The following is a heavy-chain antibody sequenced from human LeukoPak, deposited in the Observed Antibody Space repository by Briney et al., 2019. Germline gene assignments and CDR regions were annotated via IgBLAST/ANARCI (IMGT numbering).Heavy chain of an antibody. CDR2: ISSSSSYI. Sequence: GGSLRLSCAASGFTFSSYAMSWVRQAPGKGLEWVSYISSSSSYIYQPDSVKGRFTISRDNAKNSLYLQMNSLRAEDTAIYYCAREEGYGAFDIWGQGTMVTVSS. V-gene: IGHV3-21*01. CDR1: GFTFSSYA. J-gene: IGHJ3*02. D-gene: IGHD2-15*01. CDR3: AREEGYGAFDI.